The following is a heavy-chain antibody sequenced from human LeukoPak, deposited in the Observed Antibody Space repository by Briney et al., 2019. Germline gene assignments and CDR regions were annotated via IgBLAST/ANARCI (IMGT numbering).Heavy chain of an antibody. CDR1: GGSMNSYY. D-gene: IGHD3-10*01. V-gene: IGHV4-59*08. Sequence: SETLSLTCSVSGGSMNSYYWSWIRQSPGKGLECIGYIYYSGSTNYNPSLKSRVTISVDTSKNQFSLKLSSVTASDTAVYYCARQLSLYYFDSWGQGTLVPVSS. CDR2: IYYSGST. J-gene: IGHJ4*02. CDR3: ARQLSLYYFDS.